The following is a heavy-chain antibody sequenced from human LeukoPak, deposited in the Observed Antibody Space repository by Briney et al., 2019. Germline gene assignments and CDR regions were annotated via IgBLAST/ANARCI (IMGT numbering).Heavy chain of an antibody. Sequence: GGSLRRSCAASGFTFSSYWMSWVRQAPGKGLEWVANIKQDGSEKYYVDSVKGRFTISSDNAKNSLYLQMNSLRAEDTAVYYCARGSGSGYCSSTSCYTVYYFDYWGQGTLVTVSS. J-gene: IGHJ4*02. CDR1: GFTFSSYW. D-gene: IGHD2-2*02. CDR2: IKQDGSEK. V-gene: IGHV3-7*04. CDR3: ARGSGSGYCSSTSCYTVYYFDY.